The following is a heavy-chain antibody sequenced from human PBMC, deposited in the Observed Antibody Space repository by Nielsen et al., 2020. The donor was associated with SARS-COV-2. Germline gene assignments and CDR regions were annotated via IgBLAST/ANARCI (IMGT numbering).Heavy chain of an antibody. CDR3: ARGRWEEYFDY. V-gene: IGHV4-34*01. CDR1: GGSFTDYF. D-gene: IGHD1-26*01. J-gene: IGHJ4*02. CDR2: INHRGST. Sequence: SETLSLTCVVYGGSFTDYFWTWIRQPPGKGLEWIGEINHRGSTSYNPSLKSRVTISTDTSTNQFSLKLTSVTAADTAVYYCARGRWEEYFDYWGQGTLVTVSS.